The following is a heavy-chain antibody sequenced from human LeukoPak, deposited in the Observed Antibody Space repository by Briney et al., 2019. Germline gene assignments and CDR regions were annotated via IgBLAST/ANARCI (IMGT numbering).Heavy chain of an antibody. J-gene: IGHJ4*02. V-gene: IGHV4-34*01. Sequence: SETLSLTCAAHGGSFSGYHWSWIRQPPGKGLEWIGEINPGGSANHNPSLEGRVTIALATSENQFSLNLNSVTAADTAVYFCARGPIVADTGYFDAWGQGALVTVSS. CDR1: GGSFSGYH. D-gene: IGHD5-12*01. CDR3: ARGPIVADTGYFDA. CDR2: INPGGSA.